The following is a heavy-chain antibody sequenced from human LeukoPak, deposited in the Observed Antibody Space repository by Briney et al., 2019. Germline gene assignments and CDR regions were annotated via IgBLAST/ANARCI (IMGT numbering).Heavy chain of an antibody. CDR1: GGSFSGYY. CDR3: ARAPRDRGYCGATSCFEYMDV. CDR2: INHSGST. V-gene: IGHV4-34*01. D-gene: IGHD2-2*01. J-gene: IGHJ6*03. Sequence: SETLSLACAVSGGSFSGYYWNWIRQSPGKGLEWIGEINHSGSTHYNPSLKSRVTISVDTSQKQFSLRLTSVTAADTAVYYCARAPRDRGYCGATSCFEYMDVWGRGTTVTISS.